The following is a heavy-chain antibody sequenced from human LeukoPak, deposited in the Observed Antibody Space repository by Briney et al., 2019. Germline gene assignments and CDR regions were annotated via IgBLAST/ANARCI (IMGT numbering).Heavy chain of an antibody. CDR3: ARDRGSARGVNWFDP. V-gene: IGHV1-2*02. CDR1: GYTFTGYY. J-gene: IGHJ5*02. Sequence: GASVKVSCKASGYTFTGYYIHWVRQAPGQGLEWMGWINPNSGVTNYAQKFQGRVTMTRDTSISTAYMELSSLRSEDTAVYYCARDRGSARGVNWFDPWGQGTLVTVSS. D-gene: IGHD3-10*01. CDR2: INPNSGVT.